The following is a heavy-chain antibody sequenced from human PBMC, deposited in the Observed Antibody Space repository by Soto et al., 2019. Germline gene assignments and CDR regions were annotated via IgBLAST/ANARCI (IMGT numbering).Heavy chain of an antibody. Sequence: ASETLSLTCTVSGGSISSGDYYWSWIRQPPGKGLEWIGYIYYSGSTYYNPSLKSRVTISVDTSKNQFSLKLSSVTAADTAVYYCARVTYYDVWSGYYWAYFDYWGKGTLVTVSS. V-gene: IGHV4-30-4*01. CDR2: IYYSGST. J-gene: IGHJ4*02. CDR3: ARVTYYDVWSGYYWAYFDY. CDR1: GGSISSGDYY. D-gene: IGHD3-3*01.